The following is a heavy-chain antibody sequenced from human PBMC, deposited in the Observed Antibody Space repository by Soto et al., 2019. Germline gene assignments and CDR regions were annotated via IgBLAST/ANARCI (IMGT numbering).Heavy chain of an antibody. Sequence: QVQLVQSGAEVKKPGASVKVSCKASGYTFTSNYIHWVRRAPGQGLEWMGTINPSGGNTNYAQKLKGRVTMTRDTSTSKVYMDLRSLTSEDTAVYYCARDHSISSSGAWWLDPWGQGTLVTVSS. V-gene: IGHV1-46*01. CDR1: GYTFTSNY. J-gene: IGHJ5*02. CDR2: INPSGGNT. D-gene: IGHD6-13*01. CDR3: ARDHSISSSGAWWLDP.